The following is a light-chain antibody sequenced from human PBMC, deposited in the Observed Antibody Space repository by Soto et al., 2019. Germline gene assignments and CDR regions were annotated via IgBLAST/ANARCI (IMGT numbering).Light chain of an antibody. Sequence: EIVMTQSPATLSVSPGERATLSCRASQTVSSNLAWYQQKPGQAPRLLIYGASTRSTGIPDRFSGSGSGTEFTRTLSSLQSEEFAVCYCKQYNNGPPLTGGGGTKEDIK. CDR3: KQYNNGPPLT. J-gene: IGKJ4*01. V-gene: IGKV3-15*01. CDR1: QTVSSN. CDR2: GAS.